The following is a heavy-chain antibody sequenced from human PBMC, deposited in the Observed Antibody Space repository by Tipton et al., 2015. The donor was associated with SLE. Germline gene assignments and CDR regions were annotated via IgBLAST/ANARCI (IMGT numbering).Heavy chain of an antibody. V-gene: IGHV3-48*03. D-gene: IGHD3-3*01. CDR2: IRRGDDAA. J-gene: IGHJ3*02. CDR3: ARTLRSVSSFWIDAFDI. CDR1: GITLSQFD. Sequence: SLRLSCTTSGITLSQFDMNWVRQAPGKGLEWVSHIRRGDDAAYYADSVKGRFTISRDSAKNSLNLQMHSLRAEDTALYYCARTLRSVSSFWIDAFDIWALAPMVTVSS.